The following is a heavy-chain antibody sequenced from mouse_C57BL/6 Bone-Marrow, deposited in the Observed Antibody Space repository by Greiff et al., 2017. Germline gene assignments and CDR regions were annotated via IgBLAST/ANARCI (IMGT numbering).Heavy chain of an antibody. CDR1: GYTFTSYW. CDR3: ARGSNFNYYAMDY. V-gene: IGHV1-72*01. D-gene: IGHD2-5*01. Sequence: VQLQQSGAELVKPGASVKLSCKASGYTFTSYWMHWVKQRPGRGLEWIGRIDPNSGGTKYNEKFKSKATLTVDKPSSTAYMQRSSLTSEDSAVYYCARGSNFNYYAMDYWGQGTSVTVSS. CDR2: IDPNSGGT. J-gene: IGHJ4*01.